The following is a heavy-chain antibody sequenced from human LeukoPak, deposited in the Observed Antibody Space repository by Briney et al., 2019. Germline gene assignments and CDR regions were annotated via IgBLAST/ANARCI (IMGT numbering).Heavy chain of an antibody. D-gene: IGHD6-13*01. J-gene: IGHJ4*02. CDR1: GFTFSSYA. Sequence: GGSLRLSCAASGFTFSSYAMHWVHQAPGKGLEWVAVISYDGSNKYYADSVKGRFTISRDNSKNTLYLQMNSLRAEDTAVYYCARDRGIAAAGTLGYWGQGTLVTVSS. CDR2: ISYDGSNK. CDR3: ARDRGIAAAGTLGY. V-gene: IGHV3-30-3*01.